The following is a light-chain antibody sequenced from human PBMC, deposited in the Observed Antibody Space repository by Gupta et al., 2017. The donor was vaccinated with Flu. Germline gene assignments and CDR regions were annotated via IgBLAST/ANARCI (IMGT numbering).Light chain of an antibody. Sequence: SYVLTQPPSVSVAPGQTARITCGGNNIRSKSVHWYQQKPGQAPVLVVHDDRDRPSGIPERFSGSNSGNTATLTISRVEAGDEADYYCQVWDSSSDHRVFGGGTKLTVL. CDR2: DDR. CDR1: NIRSKS. V-gene: IGLV3-21*02. J-gene: IGLJ3*02. CDR3: QVWDSSSDHRV.